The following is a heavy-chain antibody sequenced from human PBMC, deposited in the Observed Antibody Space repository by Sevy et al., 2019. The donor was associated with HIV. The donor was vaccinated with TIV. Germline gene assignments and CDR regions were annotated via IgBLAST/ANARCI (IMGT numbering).Heavy chain of an antibody. V-gene: IGHV3-7*01. D-gene: IGHD3-3*01. CDR2: VKQDMSEK. CDR1: GFTFSSNW. CDR3: ARAQQVTMLVVIGGLYFDL. Sequence: GGSLRLSCAASGFTFSSNWMTWVRQAPGKGLEWVANVKQDMSEKYYADSVKGRFTISRDNAKNSLFLQINSLRAEDTAVYYCARAQQVTMLVVIGGLYFDLWGQGTLVTVSS. J-gene: IGHJ4*02.